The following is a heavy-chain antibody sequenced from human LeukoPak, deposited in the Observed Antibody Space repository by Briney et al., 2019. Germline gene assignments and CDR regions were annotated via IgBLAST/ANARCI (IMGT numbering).Heavy chain of an antibody. V-gene: IGHV4-59*01. CDR2: IYYSGNT. CDR3: ARSTGTTMFIDY. D-gene: IGHD3-10*02. CDR1: GGSISPYY. Sequence: SETLSLTCTVSGGSISPYYWSWIRQPPGKGLEWLGYIYYSGNTDYNPSLKSRVAISVDTSKNQFSLKLSSVTAADTAIYYCARSTGTTMFIDYWGQGTLVTVSS. J-gene: IGHJ4*02.